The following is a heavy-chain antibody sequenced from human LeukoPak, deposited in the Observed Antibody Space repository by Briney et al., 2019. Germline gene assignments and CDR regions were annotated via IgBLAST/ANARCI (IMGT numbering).Heavy chain of an antibody. D-gene: IGHD2-2*01. CDR1: GFTFSSYS. V-gene: IGHV3-21*04. CDR2: ISSGSTYI. J-gene: IGHJ6*03. CDR3: ARGTEDIVVVPAAGHYYYYMDV. Sequence: GGSLRLSCAASGFTFSSYSMNWVRQAPGKGLEWVSSISSGSTYIYYADSVKGRFTISRDNAKNSLYLQMNSLRSEDTAVYYCARGTEDIVVVPAAGHYYYYMDVWGKGTTVTISS.